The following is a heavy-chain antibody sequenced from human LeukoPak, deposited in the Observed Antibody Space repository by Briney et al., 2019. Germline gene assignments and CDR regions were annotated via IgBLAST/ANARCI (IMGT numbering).Heavy chain of an antibody. CDR1: GYTFTSYG. Sequence: ASVKVSCKASGYTFTSYGISWVRQAPGQGLEWMGWISAYNGNTNYAQKLQGRVTMTTDTSTSTAYMELRSLRSDDTAVYYCARVSGYDYHYYYGMDVWGQGTTVTVSS. CDR3: ARVSGYDYHYYYGMDV. CDR2: ISAYNGNT. J-gene: IGHJ6*02. D-gene: IGHD5-12*01. V-gene: IGHV1-18*01.